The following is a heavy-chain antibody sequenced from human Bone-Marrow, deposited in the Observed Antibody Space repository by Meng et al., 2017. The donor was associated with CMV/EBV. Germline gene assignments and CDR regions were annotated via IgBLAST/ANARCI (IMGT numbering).Heavy chain of an antibody. CDR3: ASGLAGYCSSTSCSYYFDY. V-gene: IGHV4-30-2*05. J-gene: IGHJ4*02. D-gene: IGHD2-2*01. Sequence: LSLRSRVTISLDTSKNQFSLKLSSVTAADTAVYYCASGLAGYCSSTSCSYYFDYWGQGTLVTVSS.